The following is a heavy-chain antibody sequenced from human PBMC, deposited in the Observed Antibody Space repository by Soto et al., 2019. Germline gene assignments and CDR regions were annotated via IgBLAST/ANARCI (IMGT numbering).Heavy chain of an antibody. V-gene: IGHV4-39*07. Sequence: SETLSLTCTVSGGSISSSSYYWGWIRQPPGKGLERIGEIYHSGSTNYNPSLKSRVTISVDKSKNQFSLKLSSVTAADTAVYYCARVVGGYYYGMDVWGQGTTVTVSS. D-gene: IGHD2-2*01. CDR1: GGSISSSSYY. CDR2: IYHSGST. CDR3: ARVVGGYYYGMDV. J-gene: IGHJ6*02.